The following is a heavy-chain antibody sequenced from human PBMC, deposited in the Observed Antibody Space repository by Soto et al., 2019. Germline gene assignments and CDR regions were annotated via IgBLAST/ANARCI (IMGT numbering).Heavy chain of an antibody. D-gene: IGHD6-6*01. Sequence: QVQLVQSGAEVRKPGSSVKVSCKISGGTFTNYVISWLRQAPGQGLEWMGGLIPIFGAANLAQKFQGRVTTTADEYTSTVNMELSSLTSEDTAVYYCARGRSSPNFDPWGQGTLVTVSS. CDR3: ARGRSSPNFDP. J-gene: IGHJ5*02. CDR1: GGTFTNYV. V-gene: IGHV1-69*01. CDR2: LIPIFGAA.